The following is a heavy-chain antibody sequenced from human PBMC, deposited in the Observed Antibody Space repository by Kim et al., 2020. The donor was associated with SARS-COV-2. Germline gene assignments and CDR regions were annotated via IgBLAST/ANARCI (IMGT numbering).Heavy chain of an antibody. CDR3: ARRAKYSYGRDLYFDL. D-gene: IGHD5-18*01. CDR2: IYYSGST. J-gene: IGHJ2*01. V-gene: IGHV4-39*01. CDR1: GGSISSSSYY. Sequence: SETLSLTCTVSGGSISSSSYYWGWIRQPPGKGLEWIGSIYYSGSTYYNPSLKSRVTISVDTSKNQFSLKLSSVTAADTAVYYCARRAKYSYGRDLYFDLWGRGTLVTVSS.